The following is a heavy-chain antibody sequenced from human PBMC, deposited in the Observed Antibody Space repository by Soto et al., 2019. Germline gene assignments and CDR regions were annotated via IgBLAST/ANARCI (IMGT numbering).Heavy chain of an antibody. V-gene: IGHV3-13*01. CDR3: ARDPSGWGLDS. CDR1: GFSFSTYD. Sequence: PXXSLRLSFAASGFSFSTYDMHWVRQAPGKGLEWVSLIGTAGNTHYPDSVKGRFIISRDNAKSSLYLQMNSLRAGDTAVYYCARDPSGWGLDSWGQGTPVTVSS. D-gene: IGHD6-19*01. J-gene: IGHJ5*01. CDR2: IGTAGNT.